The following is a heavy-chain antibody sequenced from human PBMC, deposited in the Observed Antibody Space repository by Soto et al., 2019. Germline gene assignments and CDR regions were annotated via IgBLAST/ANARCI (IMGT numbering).Heavy chain of an antibody. D-gene: IGHD3-16*01. V-gene: IGHV3-30-3*01. CDR2: ISYDGSNK. Sequence: QVQLVESGGGVVQPGRSLRLSCAASGFTFSSYAMHWVRQAPGKGLEWVAVISYDGSNKYYADSVKGRFTISRDNSTNTLYLQMNSLRAEDTAVYYCAREEGGWFDPWGQVTLVTVSS. J-gene: IGHJ5*02. CDR3: AREEGGWFDP. CDR1: GFTFSSYA.